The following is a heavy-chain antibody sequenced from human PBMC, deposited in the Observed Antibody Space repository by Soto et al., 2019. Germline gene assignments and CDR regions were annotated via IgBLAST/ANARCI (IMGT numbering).Heavy chain of an antibody. J-gene: IGHJ5*02. D-gene: IGHD1-26*01. Sequence: LRETLSLTCTVSGGSISSYYWSWIRQPPGKGLEWIGYIYYSGSTNYNPSLKSRVTISVDTSKNQFSLKLSSVTAADTAVYYCARGNPRLSGSSRDWFDPWGQGTLVTVSS. V-gene: IGHV4-59*01. CDR2: IYYSGST. CDR1: GGSISSYY. CDR3: ARGNPRLSGSSRDWFDP.